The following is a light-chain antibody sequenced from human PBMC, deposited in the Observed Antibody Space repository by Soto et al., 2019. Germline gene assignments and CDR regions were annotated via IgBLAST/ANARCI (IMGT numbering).Light chain of an antibody. CDR1: QSISTW. CDR3: QQYNSYSLT. Sequence: DIQMTQSHSTMSAFVGDRVTITCRASQSISTWLAWYQQKPGKAPNLLIYQASNLESGVPSRFSGSGSGTEFTLTISSLQPDDFATYYCQQYNSYSLTFGQGTKVEIK. CDR2: QAS. V-gene: IGKV1-5*03. J-gene: IGKJ1*01.